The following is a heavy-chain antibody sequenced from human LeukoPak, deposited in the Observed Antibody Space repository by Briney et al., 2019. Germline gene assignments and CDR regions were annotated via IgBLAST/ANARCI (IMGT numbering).Heavy chain of an antibody. V-gene: IGHV3-23*01. CDR1: GFTFSRNA. D-gene: IGHD3-22*01. Sequence: AGSLRLSCAASGFTFSRNAMNWVRQAPGQGLEWVASISGNGVGTSYADSVTGRFNISRDNSKNTLHLQMNSLRTEDTAVYHCAKDANYFDSGSYLIPFDFWGQGTLVTVSS. J-gene: IGHJ4*02. CDR2: ISGNGVGT. CDR3: AKDANYFDSGSYLIPFDF.